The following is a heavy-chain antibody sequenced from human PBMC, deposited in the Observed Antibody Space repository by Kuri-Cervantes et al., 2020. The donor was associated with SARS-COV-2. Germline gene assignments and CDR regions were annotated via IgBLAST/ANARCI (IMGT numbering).Heavy chain of an antibody. V-gene: IGHV1-69*13. CDR1: GGTFSSYA. CDR3: ATPAGGHDYSNYAY. Sequence: SVEVSCKASGGTFSSYAISWVRQAPGQGLEWMGGIIPIFGTANYAQKFQGRVTITADESTSTAYMELSSLRSEDTAVYYCATPAGGHDYSNYAYWGQGTLVTVSS. CDR2: IIPIFGTA. D-gene: IGHD4-11*01. J-gene: IGHJ4*02.